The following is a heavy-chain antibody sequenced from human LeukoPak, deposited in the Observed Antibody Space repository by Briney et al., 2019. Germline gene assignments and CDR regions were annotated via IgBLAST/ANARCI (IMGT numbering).Heavy chain of an antibody. V-gene: IGHV1-18*04. D-gene: IGHD6-13*01. CDR1: GYTFTSYG. J-gene: IGHJ4*02. CDR2: ISAYNGNT. Sequence: ASVKVSCKASGYTFTSYGISWVRQAPGQGLEWMGWISAYNGNTNYAQKLQGRVTMTTDTSTSTAYMELRSLRSDDTAVYYCASSIAAARTTSFGVNWGQGTLVTVSS. CDR3: ASSIAAARTTSFGVN.